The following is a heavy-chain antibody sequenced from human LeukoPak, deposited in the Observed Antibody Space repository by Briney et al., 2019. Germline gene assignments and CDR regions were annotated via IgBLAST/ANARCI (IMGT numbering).Heavy chain of an antibody. J-gene: IGHJ4*02. V-gene: IGHV1-2*02. CDR3: ARYYYDSSGYYSLIDY. Sequence: MHWVRQAPGQGLEWMGWINPNSGGTNYAQKFQGRVTMTRDTSISTAYMELSRLRSDDTAVYYCARYYYDSSGYYSLIDYWGQGTLVTVSS. D-gene: IGHD3-22*01. CDR2: INPNSGGT.